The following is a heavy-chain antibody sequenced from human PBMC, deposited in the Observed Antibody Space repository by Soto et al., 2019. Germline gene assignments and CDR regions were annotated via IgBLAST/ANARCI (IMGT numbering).Heavy chain of an antibody. CDR2: IYPSVSS. CDR3: AREKVGTTFFDN. J-gene: IGHJ4*02. CDR1: CFAISRGYY. V-gene: IGHV4-38-2*02. D-gene: IGHD1-1*01. Sequence: SETLSLTCSVSCFAISRGYYWSWVRQPPVKGLECIGSIYPSVSSYHNPSLETRVRLSIDTSKKQFTLNLTSVTAADTALYYCAREKVGTTFFDNWGQGIQVTVSS.